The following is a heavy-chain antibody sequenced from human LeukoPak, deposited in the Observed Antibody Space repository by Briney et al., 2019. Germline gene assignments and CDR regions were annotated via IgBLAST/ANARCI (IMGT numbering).Heavy chain of an antibody. J-gene: IGHJ4*02. Sequence: GASLKISCKGSGYSFTSYWIGWVRQLPGKGLEWMGIIYPGDSDTRYSPSFQGQVTISADKSISTAYLQWSSLKASDTAMYYCARYAYDILTGYYDYWGQGTLVTVSS. CDR3: ARYAYDILTGYYDY. CDR1: GYSFTSYW. CDR2: IYPGDSDT. V-gene: IGHV5-51*01. D-gene: IGHD3-9*01.